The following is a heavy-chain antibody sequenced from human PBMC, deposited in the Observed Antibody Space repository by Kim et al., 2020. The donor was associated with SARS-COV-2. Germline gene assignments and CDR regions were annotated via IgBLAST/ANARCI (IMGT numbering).Heavy chain of an antibody. J-gene: IGHJ4*02. CDR3: AKEDGYNGEDY. D-gene: IGHD5-12*01. Sequence: TYYADSVKGRFTISRDNSKNTLYLQMNSLRAEDTAVYYCAKEDGYNGEDYWGQGTLVTVSS. CDR2: T. V-gene: IGHV3-23*01.